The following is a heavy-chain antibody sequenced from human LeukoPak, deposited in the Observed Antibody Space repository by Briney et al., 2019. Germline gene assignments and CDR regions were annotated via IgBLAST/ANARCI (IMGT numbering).Heavy chain of an antibody. V-gene: IGHV4-31*03. CDR3: ARVKQCSGGSCYGLGFDY. Sequence: SQTLSLTCTVSGGSISSGGYYWSWIRQHPGKGLEWIGYIYYSGSTYYNPSLKSRVTISVDTSKNQFSLKLSSVTAADTAVYYCARVKQCSGGSCYGLGFDYWGQGTLVTVSS. J-gene: IGHJ4*02. CDR2: IYYSGST. D-gene: IGHD2-15*01. CDR1: GGSISSGGYY.